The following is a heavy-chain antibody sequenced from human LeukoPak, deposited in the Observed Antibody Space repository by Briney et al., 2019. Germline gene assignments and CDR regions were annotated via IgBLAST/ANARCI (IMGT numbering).Heavy chain of an antibody. D-gene: IGHD6-13*01. V-gene: IGHV3-74*01. J-gene: IGHJ4*02. Sequence: GGSLRLSCAASGFTFSSNWMHWVRQAPGKGLVWVSRINSDGSSTSYADSVKGRFTISRDNAKNTLYLQMNSLRAEDTAVYYCARDRVVAAAGFDYWGQGTLVTVSS. CDR3: ARDRVVAAAGFDY. CDR1: GFTFSSNW. CDR2: INSDGSST.